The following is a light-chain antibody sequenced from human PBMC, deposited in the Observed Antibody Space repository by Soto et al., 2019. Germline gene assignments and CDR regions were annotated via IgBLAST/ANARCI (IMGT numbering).Light chain of an antibody. Sequence: DIQMTQSPSSLSASVGDRVTITCRASRSISNYLNWYQQKSGKVPRLLIYAASSLQPGVPSRFSGAGTGTAFTLTITSLQTEDSATYYCQQSYSVPRFGPGPRVDIK. V-gene: IGKV1-39*01. CDR2: AAS. CDR3: QQSYSVPR. CDR1: RSISNY. J-gene: IGKJ1*01.